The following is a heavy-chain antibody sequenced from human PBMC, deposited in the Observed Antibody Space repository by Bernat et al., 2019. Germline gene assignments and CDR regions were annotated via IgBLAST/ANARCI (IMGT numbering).Heavy chain of an antibody. CDR2: IKSKTDGGTT. CDR3: TTGGLRWGTG. V-gene: IGHV3-15*01. D-gene: IGHD4-23*01. CDR1: GFTFSNSW. J-gene: IGHJ4*02. Sequence: EVQLVESGGGLVKPGGSLRLCCAASGFTFSNSWMSWVRQAPGKGLGCGGRIKSKTDGGTTDYAEPVKGRFTISRDDSKNTLYLQMNSLKTEDTAVYYCTTGGLRWGTGWGQGTLVTVSS.